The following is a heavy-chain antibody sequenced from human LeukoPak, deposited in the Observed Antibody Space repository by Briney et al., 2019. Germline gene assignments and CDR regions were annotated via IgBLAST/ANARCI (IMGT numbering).Heavy chain of an antibody. CDR1: GGSISDYY. CDR2: ISSSSSYT. Sequence: LSLTCTVSGGSISDYYMSWIRQAPGKGLEWVSYISSSSSYTNYADSVKGRFTISRDNAKNSLYLQMNSLRAEDTAVYYCARDLTPYDILTSWFDPWGQGTLVTVSS. V-gene: IGHV3-11*05. CDR3: ARDLTPYDILTSWFDP. D-gene: IGHD3-9*01. J-gene: IGHJ5*02.